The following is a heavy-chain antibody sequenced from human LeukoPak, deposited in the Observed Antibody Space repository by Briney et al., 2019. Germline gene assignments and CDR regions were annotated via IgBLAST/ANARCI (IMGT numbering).Heavy chain of an antibody. CDR1: GDSVSINSAA. CDR2: TYQRSKWYN. J-gene: IGHJ4*02. CDR3: ARSPSPYSSGWYFDY. V-gene: IGHV6-1*01. Sequence: SQTLSLTCAISGDSVSINSAAWNWIRQSPSRGLEWLGRTYQRSKWYNDYAVSVKSRITINPVISKNQFSLQLNSVTPEDTAVYYCARSPSPYSSGWYFDYSGQGTLVTVSS. D-gene: IGHD6-19*01.